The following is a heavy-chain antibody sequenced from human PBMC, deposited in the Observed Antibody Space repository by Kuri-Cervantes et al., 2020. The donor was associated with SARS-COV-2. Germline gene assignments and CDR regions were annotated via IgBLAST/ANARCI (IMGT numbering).Heavy chain of an antibody. CDR2: IYTSGST. V-gene: IGHV4-4*07. CDR3: ARGLVPAAVPPDTVPRALYGMDV. CDR1: GGSISSYY. Sequence: SETLSLTCTVSGGSISSYYWSWIRQPAGKGLEWIGRIYTSGSTNYSPSLKSRVTMSVDTSKNQFSLKLSSVTAADTAVYYCARGLVPAAVPPDTVPRALYGMDVWGQGTTVTVSS. J-gene: IGHJ6*02. D-gene: IGHD2-2*01.